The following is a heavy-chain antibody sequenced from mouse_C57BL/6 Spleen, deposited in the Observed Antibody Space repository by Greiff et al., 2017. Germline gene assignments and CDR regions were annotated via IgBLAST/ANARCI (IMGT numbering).Heavy chain of an antibody. J-gene: IGHJ2*01. V-gene: IGHV1-55*01. CDR1: GYTFTSYW. D-gene: IGHD2-3*01. Sequence: QVQLKQPGAELVKPGASVKMSCKASGYTFTSYWITWVKQRPEQGLEWIGDIYPGSGSTNYNEKFKSKATLTVDTSSSTAYMQLSSLTSEDSAVYYCARSGGYYYYFDYWGQGTTLTVSS. CDR2: IYPGSGST. CDR3: ARSGGYYYYFDY.